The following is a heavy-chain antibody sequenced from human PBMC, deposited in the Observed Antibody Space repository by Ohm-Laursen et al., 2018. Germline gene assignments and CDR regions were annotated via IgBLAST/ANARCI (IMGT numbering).Heavy chain of an antibody. CDR3: ARVVFWSGYYPIVDY. CDR2: IYYSGSN. Sequence: SETLSLTCTVSGGSISSYYWSWIRQPPGKGLEWIGYIYYSGSNNYNPSLKSRVTISVDTSKNQFSLKLSSVTAADTAVYYCARVVFWSGYYPIVDYWGQGTLVTVSS. D-gene: IGHD3-3*01. V-gene: IGHV4-59*01. J-gene: IGHJ4*02. CDR1: GGSISSYY.